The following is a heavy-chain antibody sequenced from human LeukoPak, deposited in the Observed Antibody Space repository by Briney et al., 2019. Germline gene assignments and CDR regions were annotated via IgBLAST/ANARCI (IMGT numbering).Heavy chain of an antibody. Sequence: SDTVSLMCNVWVRLIRSYYWIWMRQSGGGGVVSIGRIYTSGDTNYNPSLNSRVTISLDKSNNQFTLKLSSVTAADTAVYYCARGPYTNYFEYWGQGILVSVSS. V-gene: IGHV4-4*07. CDR1: VRLIRSYY. CDR2: IYTSGDT. CDR3: ARGPYTNYFEY. J-gene: IGHJ4*02. D-gene: IGHD2-2*02.